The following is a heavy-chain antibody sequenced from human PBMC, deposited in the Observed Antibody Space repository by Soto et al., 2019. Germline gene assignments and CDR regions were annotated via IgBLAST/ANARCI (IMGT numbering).Heavy chain of an antibody. Sequence: SETLSLTCAVYGGSFSSYYWSWIRQPPGKGLEWIGEVNHSGSTNYNPSLKSRVTISVDTSKNQFSLKLSSVTAADTAVYYCARTRNYYYYYMDVWGKGATVTVSS. J-gene: IGHJ6*03. V-gene: IGHV4-34*01. CDR3: ARTRNYYYYYMDV. CDR2: VNHSGST. CDR1: GGSFSSYY.